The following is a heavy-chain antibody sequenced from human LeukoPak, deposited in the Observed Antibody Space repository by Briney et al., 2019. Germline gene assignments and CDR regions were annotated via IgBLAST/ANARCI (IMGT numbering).Heavy chain of an antibody. CDR2: ISYDGSNK. V-gene: IGHV3-30-3*01. CDR1: GFTFSSYA. J-gene: IGHJ4*02. D-gene: IGHD6-13*01. CDR3: ARDLGSSLDY. Sequence: GRSLRLSCAASGFTFSSYAMHWVRQAPGKGLGWVAVISYDGSNKYYADSVKGRFTISRDNSKNTLYLQMNSLRAEDTAVYYCARDLGSSLDYWGQGTLVTVSS.